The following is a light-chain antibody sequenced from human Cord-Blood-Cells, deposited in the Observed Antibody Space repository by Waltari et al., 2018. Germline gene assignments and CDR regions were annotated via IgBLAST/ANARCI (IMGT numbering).Light chain of an antibody. Sequence: DIQMTQSPSYLSASVGDRVTIPCRASQSISSYLNWYQQKPGKAPKLLIYAASSLQSGVPSRFSGSGSGTDFTLTISSLQPEDFATYYCQQSYSTLMYSFGQGTKLEIK. J-gene: IGKJ2*03. V-gene: IGKV1-39*01. CDR3: QQSYSTLMYS. CDR1: QSISSY. CDR2: AAS.